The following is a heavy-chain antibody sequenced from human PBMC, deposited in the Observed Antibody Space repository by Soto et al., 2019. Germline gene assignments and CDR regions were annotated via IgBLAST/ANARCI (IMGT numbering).Heavy chain of an antibody. CDR3: ARQVTTIYYYFDY. CDR2: IYYSGST. J-gene: IGHJ4*02. CDR1: GGSITSYY. V-gene: IGHV4-59*08. D-gene: IGHD5-12*01. Sequence: SETLSLTCTVSGGSITSYYWSWIRQPPGKGLEWIGFIYYSGSTSYNPSLKSRVSISVDTSKNQFSLKLSSVTAADTAVYYCARQVTTIYYYFDYWGQGALVTVSS.